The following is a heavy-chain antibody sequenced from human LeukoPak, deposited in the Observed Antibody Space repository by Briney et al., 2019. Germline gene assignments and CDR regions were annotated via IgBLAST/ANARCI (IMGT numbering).Heavy chain of an antibody. CDR2: ISGSGSAM. CDR1: GFTFSSYS. D-gene: IGHD3-9*01. J-gene: IGHJ4*02. Sequence: GGSLRLSCAASGFTFSSYSMNWVRRAPGKGLEWVSYISGSGSAMYYADSVKGRFTISRDNAKNSLYLQMNSLRAEDTAVYYCARGVLRYFDWLFLSFDYWGQGTLVTVSS. V-gene: IGHV3-48*01. CDR3: ARGVLRYFDWLFLSFDY.